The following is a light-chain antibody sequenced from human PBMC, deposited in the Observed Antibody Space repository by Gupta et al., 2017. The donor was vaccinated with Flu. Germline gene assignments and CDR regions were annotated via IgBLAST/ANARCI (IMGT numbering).Light chain of an antibody. Sequence: PSSLSASVGDRVTITCRASRDVGIFLAWFQQKPGKVPQLLIYATSTLHSGVPPRFSGGRSGTDFTLTISSLQPEDFASYFCQHYYNVPRAFGQGTKVEVK. CDR3: QHYYNVPRA. CDR1: RDVGIF. V-gene: IGKV1-27*01. CDR2: ATS. J-gene: IGKJ1*01.